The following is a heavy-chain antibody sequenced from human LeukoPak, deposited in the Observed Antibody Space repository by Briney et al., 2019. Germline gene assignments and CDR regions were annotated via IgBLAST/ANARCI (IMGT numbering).Heavy chain of an antibody. CDR1: GYIFINHR. CDR2: IRAYNGRT. D-gene: IGHD1-26*01. V-gene: IGHV1-18*01. J-gene: IGHJ4*02. CDR3: ARWDASPNDF. Sequence: VSVKVSCKASGYIFINHRIAWVRQAPGQGLQYMGWIRAYNGRTDYAQNLQGRVTMTPDTDTTTAYMELRRLTPDDTAVCFCARWDASPNDFWGQGTLVTVSS.